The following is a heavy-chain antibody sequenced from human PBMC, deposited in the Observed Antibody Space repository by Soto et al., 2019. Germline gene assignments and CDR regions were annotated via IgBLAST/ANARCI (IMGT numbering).Heavy chain of an antibody. CDR2: IYNGGST. Sequence: QVQLQESGPGLVKPSQTLSLTCTVSGGSISSVYYCWSWIRQSPDRGLEWIGHIYNGGSTYNNPSLTSRVSSSVEQSKHQFSLQLGSVSAADTAVYYCATGPSRHKVHYRGQGILVTVSS. CDR1: GGSISSVYYC. CDR3: ATGPSRHKVHY. J-gene: IGHJ4*02. V-gene: IGHV4-30-4*01.